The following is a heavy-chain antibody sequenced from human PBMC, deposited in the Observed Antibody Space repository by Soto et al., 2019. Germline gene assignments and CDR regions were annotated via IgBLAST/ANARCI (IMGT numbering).Heavy chain of an antibody. V-gene: IGHV4-59*01. J-gene: IGHJ4*02. CDR3: ARGSGYSGYDPYDY. CDR2: IYYSGST. CDR1: GGSISSYY. Sequence: PSETLSLTCTVSGGSISSYYWSWIRQPPGKGQEWIGYIYYSGSTNYNPSLKSRVTISVDTSKNQFSLKLSSVTAADTAVYYCARGSGYSGYDPYDYWGQGTLVTVSS. D-gene: IGHD5-12*01.